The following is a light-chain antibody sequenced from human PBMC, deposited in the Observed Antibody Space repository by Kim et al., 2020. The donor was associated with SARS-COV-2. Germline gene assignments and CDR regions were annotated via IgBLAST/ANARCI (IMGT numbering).Light chain of an antibody. CDR2: GAS. Sequence: SPGKSATLSCRTSQSVSSTYLAWYQQKPGQAPRLLIYGASSRATGIPDRFSGSRSGTDFTLTISRLEPEDSAVYYCQQYDNSRRYTFGQGTKLEI. CDR3: QQYDNSRRYT. J-gene: IGKJ2*01. CDR1: QSVSSTY. V-gene: IGKV3-20*01.